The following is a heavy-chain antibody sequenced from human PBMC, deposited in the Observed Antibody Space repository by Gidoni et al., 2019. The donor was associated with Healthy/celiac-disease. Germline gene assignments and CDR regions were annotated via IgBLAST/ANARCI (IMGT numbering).Heavy chain of an antibody. J-gene: IGHJ4*02. V-gene: IGHV3-33*01. CDR1: GFTFSSYG. CDR2: IWYDGSNK. D-gene: IGHD3-3*01. Sequence: QVQLVESGGGVVQPGRSLRLSCAASGFTFSSYGMHWVRQAPGKGLEWVAVIWYDGSNKYYADSVKGRFTISRDNSKNTLYLQMNSLRAEDTAVYYCARSDYDFWSGYYKLRSQPLDYRGQGTLVTVSS. CDR3: ARSDYDFWSGYYKLRSQPLDY.